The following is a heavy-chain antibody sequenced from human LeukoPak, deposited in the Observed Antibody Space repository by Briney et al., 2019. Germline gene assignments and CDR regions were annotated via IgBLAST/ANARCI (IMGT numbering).Heavy chain of an antibody. J-gene: IGHJ4*02. V-gene: IGHV5-51*01. CDR3: ARPRGYSYGFDY. CDR1: GYSITSYW. CDR2: IYPGDSDT. Sequence: GESLKISCKGSGYSITSYWIGWVRQMPGKGLEWMGIIYPGDSDTRYRPSSQDQVTISADKAISTPYLQWSSLKASDTAMYYCARPRGYSYGFDYWGQGTLVTVSS. D-gene: IGHD5-18*01.